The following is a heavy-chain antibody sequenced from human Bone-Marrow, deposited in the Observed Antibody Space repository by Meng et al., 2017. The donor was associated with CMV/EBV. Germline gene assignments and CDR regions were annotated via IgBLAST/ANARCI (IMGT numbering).Heavy chain of an antibody. Sequence: GESLKISCTASGFTFRNYWMSWVRQAPGKGLEWVANIKQDGGEKYSADSAEGRFTISRDNAEKSLYLQMNSLRAEDTALYYCARGGDYGDYVLLNDYWGQGTLVTVSS. CDR2: IKQDGGEK. CDR3: ARGGDYGDYVLLNDY. D-gene: IGHD4-17*01. J-gene: IGHJ4*02. CDR1: GFTFRNYW. V-gene: IGHV3-7*03.